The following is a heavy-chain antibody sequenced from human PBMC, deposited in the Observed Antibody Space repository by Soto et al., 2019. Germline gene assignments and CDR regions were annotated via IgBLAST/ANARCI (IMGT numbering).Heavy chain of an antibody. J-gene: IGHJ5*02. Sequence: SGPTLVNPTQTLTLTCTFSGFSLSTSGVGVAWIRQPPGEALEWLALIYWDDDKLYSPSLKSRLTIAKDTSKNQVVLTMTNMDPADTATYYCAHLFRRGGYYKIQKWFDTWGQGSLVTVSS. CDR3: AHLFRRGGYYKIQKWFDT. CDR1: GFSLSTSGVG. D-gene: IGHD3-3*01. V-gene: IGHV2-5*02. CDR2: IYWDDDK.